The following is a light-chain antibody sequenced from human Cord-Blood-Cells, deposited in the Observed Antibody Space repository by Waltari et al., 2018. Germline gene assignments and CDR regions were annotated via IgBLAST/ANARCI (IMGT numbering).Light chain of an antibody. CDR3: SSYAGSNNLYV. J-gene: IGLJ1*01. CDR1: SSDVGGYNY. Sequence: HSALTHPPSASGSPGQSVTISCPGTSSDVGGYNYVSWYQQHPGKAPKLMIYEVSKRPSGVPDRCSGSKSGNTASLTVSGLQAEDEADYYCSSYAGSNNLYVFGTGTKVTVL. V-gene: IGLV2-8*01. CDR2: EVS.